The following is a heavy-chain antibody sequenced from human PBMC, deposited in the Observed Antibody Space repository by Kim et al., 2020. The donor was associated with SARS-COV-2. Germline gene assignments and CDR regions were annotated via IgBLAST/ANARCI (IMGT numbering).Heavy chain of an antibody. D-gene: IGHD6-19*01. V-gene: IGHV1-3*01. Sequence: ASVKVSCKASGYTFTSYAMHWVRQAPGQRLEWMGWINAGNGNTKYSQKFQGRVTITRDTSASTAYMELSSLRSEDTAVYYCAIGVVAGTRQNYFDYWGQGTLVTVSS. CDR2: INAGNGNT. CDR3: AIGVVAGTRQNYFDY. J-gene: IGHJ4*02. CDR1: GYTFTSYA.